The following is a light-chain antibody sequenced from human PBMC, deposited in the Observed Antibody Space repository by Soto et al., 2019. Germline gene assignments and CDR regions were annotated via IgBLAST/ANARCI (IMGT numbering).Light chain of an antibody. V-gene: IGKV2-28*01. J-gene: IGKJ1*01. Sequence: DILMTQSPSSLPVTPGEPASMSCRSSQSLLHRTGYTYLDWYIQKPGQPPLLLIYMGSNRSSGVPDRFSGSGSGRDFTLKISRVEAEDVGIYNCMQGLQIPATFAQGTKLEIK. CDR2: MGS. CDR1: QSLLHRTGYTY. CDR3: MQGLQIPAT.